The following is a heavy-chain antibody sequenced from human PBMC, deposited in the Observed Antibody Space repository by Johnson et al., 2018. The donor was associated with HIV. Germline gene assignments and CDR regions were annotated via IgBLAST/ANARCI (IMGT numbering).Heavy chain of an antibody. Sequence: VQLVESGGGVVQPGGSLRLSCAASGLTFSTYAMDWVRQAPGKGLEWVAVISHDGSNKYYTESVKGRFTISRDNSKNTLYLQMNSLRAEDTAVYYCAKDRTAAGDAFDIWGQGTMVTVSS. D-gene: IGHD6-13*01. CDR3: AKDRTAAGDAFDI. J-gene: IGHJ3*02. CDR2: ISHDGSNK. CDR1: GLTFSTYA. V-gene: IGHV3-30*18.